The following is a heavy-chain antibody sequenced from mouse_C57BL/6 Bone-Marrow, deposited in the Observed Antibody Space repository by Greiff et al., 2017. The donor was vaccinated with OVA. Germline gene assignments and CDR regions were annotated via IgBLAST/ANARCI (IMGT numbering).Heavy chain of an antibody. J-gene: IGHJ4*01. CDR2: FYPGSGSI. V-gene: IGHV1-62-2*01. D-gene: IGHD3-3*01. CDR3: ARHEDRGCRNYAMDY. CDR1: GYTFTEYT. Sequence: VKLMESGAELVKPGASVKLSCKASGYTFTEYTIHWVKQRSGQGLEWIGWFYPGSGSIKYNEKFKDKATLTADKSSSTVYMELSRLTSEDSAVYFCARHEDRGCRNYAMDYWGQGTSVTVSS.